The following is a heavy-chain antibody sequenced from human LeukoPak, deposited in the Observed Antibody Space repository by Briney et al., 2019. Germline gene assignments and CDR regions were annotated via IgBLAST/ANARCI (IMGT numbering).Heavy chain of an antibody. CDR1: GGSISSSSYY. Sequence: SETLSLPCTVSGGSISSSSYYWGWIRQPPGKGLEWIGSIYYSGSTYYNPSLKSRVTISVDTSKNQFSLKLSSVTAADTAVYYCARHSLPPLDAFDIWGQGTMVTVSS. CDR3: ARHSLPPLDAFDI. V-gene: IGHV4-39*01. J-gene: IGHJ3*02. D-gene: IGHD5/OR15-5a*01. CDR2: IYYSGST.